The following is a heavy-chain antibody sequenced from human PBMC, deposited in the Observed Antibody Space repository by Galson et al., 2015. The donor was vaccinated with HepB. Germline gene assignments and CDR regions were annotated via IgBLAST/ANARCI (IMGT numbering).Heavy chain of an antibody. CDR1: GCTFSSYA. J-gene: IGHJ4*02. V-gene: IGHV3-23*01. CDR2: ISGNSGST. Sequence: SLRLSCAASGCTFSSYAMSWVRHAPAQGLEWVSSISGNSGSTYYEDSVKGRFTISRENYKDTLYLQLNCLRADDTALYYCVKPLPYDSSGYIHLDYWGQGTLVTVSS. D-gene: IGHD3-22*01. CDR3: VKPLPYDSSGYIHLDY.